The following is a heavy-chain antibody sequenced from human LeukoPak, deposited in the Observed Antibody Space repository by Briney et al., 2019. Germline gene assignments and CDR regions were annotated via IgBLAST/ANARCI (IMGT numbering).Heavy chain of an antibody. CDR1: GGSFSGYY. Sequence: ASETLSLTCAVYGGSFSGYYWSWIRQPPGKGLEWIGEINHSGSTNYNPSLKSRVTISVDTSKNQFSLKLSSVTAADTAVYYCARGGWLLGPDYWGQGTLVTVSS. CDR3: ARGGWLLGPDY. V-gene: IGHV4-34*01. D-gene: IGHD5-12*01. CDR2: INHSGST. J-gene: IGHJ4*02.